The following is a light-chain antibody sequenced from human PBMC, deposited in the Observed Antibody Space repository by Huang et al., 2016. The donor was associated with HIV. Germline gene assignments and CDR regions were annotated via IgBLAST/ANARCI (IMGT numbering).Light chain of an antibody. J-gene: IGKJ1*01. Sequence: IVMTQSPGTLSVSPGGRATLSCRASQSVSSSYLAWYQQKPGQAPRLLFYGASSRATGIPDRFSGSGSGTDFTLTISRLEPEDFAVYYCQQYDSSPWTFGQGTKVEIK. V-gene: IGKV3-20*01. CDR2: GAS. CDR1: QSVSSSY. CDR3: QQYDSSPWT.